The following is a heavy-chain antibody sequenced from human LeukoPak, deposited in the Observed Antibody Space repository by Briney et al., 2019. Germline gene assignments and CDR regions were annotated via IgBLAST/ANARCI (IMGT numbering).Heavy chain of an antibody. CDR2: IYSGGST. D-gene: IGHD3-9*01. V-gene: IGHV3-66*01. CDR3: ASDYTNYDILTGYYPDV. J-gene: IGHJ6*02. Sequence: GGSLRLSCAASGFTVSSNYMSWVRQAPGKGLEWVSVIYSGGSTYYADSVKGRFTISRDNSKNTLYLQMNSLRAEDTAAYYCASDYTNYDILTGYYPDVWGQGTTVIVSS. CDR1: GFTVSSNY.